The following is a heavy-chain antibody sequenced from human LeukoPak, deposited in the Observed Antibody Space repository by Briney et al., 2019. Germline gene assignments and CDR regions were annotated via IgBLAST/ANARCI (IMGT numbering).Heavy chain of an antibody. CDR2: IKQDGSEK. CDR3: AKAQVGGYSYGNHPNRYYFDY. CDR1: GFTFSSYW. V-gene: IGHV3-7*03. D-gene: IGHD5-18*01. Sequence: GGSLRLSCAASGFTFSSYWMSWVRQTPGKGLEWVANIKQDGSEKYYVDSVKGRFSISRDNAKNSLYLQMNSLRAEDTALYYCAKAQVGGYSYGNHPNRYYFDYWGQGTLVTVSS. J-gene: IGHJ4*02.